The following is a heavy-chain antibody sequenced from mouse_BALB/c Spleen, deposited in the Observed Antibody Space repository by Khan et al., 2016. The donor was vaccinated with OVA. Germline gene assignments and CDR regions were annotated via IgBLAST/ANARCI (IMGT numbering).Heavy chain of an antibody. Sequence: QVQLNQSGAELARPGASVKLSCKASGYTFTDYYINWVKQRTGQGLEWIGEIYPRSGNPYYNEKFKGKATLTADKSSSIAYMQLSSLTSEDSAVYFCARRNYFGYTVAYWGQGTLVTVSA. J-gene: IGHJ3*01. V-gene: IGHV1-77*01. CDR2: IYPRSGNP. CDR1: GYTFTDYY. CDR3: ARRNYFGYTVAY. D-gene: IGHD1-2*01.